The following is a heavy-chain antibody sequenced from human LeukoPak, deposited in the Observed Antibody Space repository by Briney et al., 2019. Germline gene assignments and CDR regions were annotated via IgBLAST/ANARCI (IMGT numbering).Heavy chain of an antibody. D-gene: IGHD3-16*01. CDR3: AREVWHQQTYYYGMDV. J-gene: IGHJ6*02. CDR2: IYYSGST. Sequence: SETLSLTCAVSGGSISSSNWWSWVRQPPGKGLEWIGYIYYSGSTNYNPSLKSRVTISVDTSKNQFSLKLSSVTAADTAVYYCAREVWHQQTYYYGMDVWGQGTTVTVSS. CDR1: GGSISSSNW. V-gene: IGHV4-4*02.